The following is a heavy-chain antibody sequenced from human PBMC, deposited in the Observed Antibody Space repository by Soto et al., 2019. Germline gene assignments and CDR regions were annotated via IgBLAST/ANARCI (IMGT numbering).Heavy chain of an antibody. J-gene: IGHJ6*02. CDR3: ARYIPGVRYYGMDV. D-gene: IGHD2-2*01. Sequence: GGALRLSCAPTGFTFSSYAMKWVRQGPGKGLEWVSLIGESGTPTYYADSVKGRFTISRDNSGNTLFLEMYSLRAEDTAVYYCARYIPGVRYYGMDVWGQGTTVTVSS. V-gene: IGHV3-23*01. CDR1: GFTFSSYA. CDR2: IGESGTPT.